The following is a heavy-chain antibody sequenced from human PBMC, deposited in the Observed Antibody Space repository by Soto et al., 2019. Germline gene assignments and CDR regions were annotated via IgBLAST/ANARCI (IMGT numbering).Heavy chain of an antibody. V-gene: IGHV3-23*01. CDR2: ISGSGGST. J-gene: IGHJ6*02. CDR3: ATYLKQQLPPHYYYYGMDV. D-gene: IGHD6-13*01. Sequence: GKGLEWVSAISGSGGSTYYADSVKGRFTISRDNSKNTLYLQMNSLRAEDTAVYYCATYLKQQLPPHYYYYGMDVWGQGTTVTSP.